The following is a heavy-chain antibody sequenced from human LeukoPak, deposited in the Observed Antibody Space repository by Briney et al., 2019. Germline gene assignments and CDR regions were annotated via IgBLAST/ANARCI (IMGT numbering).Heavy chain of an antibody. Sequence: SQTLSLTCTVSGGSISSGGYYWSWIRQHPGKGLEWIGYIYYSGSTYYNPSLKSRVTISVDTSMNQFSLKLSSVTAADTAVYYCARLQMTTVTFDYWGQGTLVTVSS. J-gene: IGHJ4*02. CDR2: IYYSGST. CDR3: ARLQMTTVTFDY. CDR1: GGSISSGGYY. D-gene: IGHD4-17*01. V-gene: IGHV4-31*03.